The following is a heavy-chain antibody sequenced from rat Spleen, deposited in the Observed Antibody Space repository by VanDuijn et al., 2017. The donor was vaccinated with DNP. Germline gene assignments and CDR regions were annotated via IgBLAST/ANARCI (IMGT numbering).Heavy chain of an antibody. CDR3: AKDLRTYNGYGDY. Sequence: EVQLVGSGGGLVQSGRSLKLSCAASGFTFSNYGMAWVRQAPKKGLEWVASISASGEYTHYRDSVKGRFTISRDNAKDTQYLQMDSLRSEDTATYYCAKDLRTYNGYGDYWGQGVMVTVSS. V-gene: IGHV5S13*01. CDR2: ISASGEYT. J-gene: IGHJ2*01. CDR1: GFTFSNYG. D-gene: IGHD1-7*01.